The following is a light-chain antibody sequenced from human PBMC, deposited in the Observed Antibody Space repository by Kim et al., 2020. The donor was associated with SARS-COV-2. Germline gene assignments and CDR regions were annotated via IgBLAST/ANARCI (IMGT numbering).Light chain of an antibody. Sequence: DIQMTQSPSTLSASVGDRVTITCRASQSIRSWLVWYQQKPGKAPKLLIYKASSLESGVPSRFSGSESETEFTLTISSLQPDDFATYYCQHYYSTSRTFGQGTKVDIK. CDR1: QSIRSW. CDR3: QHYYSTSRT. V-gene: IGKV1-5*03. CDR2: KAS. J-gene: IGKJ1*01.